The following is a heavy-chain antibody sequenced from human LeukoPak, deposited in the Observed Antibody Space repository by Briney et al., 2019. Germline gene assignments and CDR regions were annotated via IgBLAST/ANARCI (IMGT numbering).Heavy chain of an antibody. V-gene: IGHV1-18*04. Sequence: ASVKVSCKASVYTFTSYGVSWVRQSPGQGLGWRGWISAYNGNTNYAQKLQGRVTMTTDTSTSTAYMELRSLRSDDTAVYYCAKGGYDILTGYDSPSDYWGQGTLVTVSS. CDR1: VYTFTSYG. J-gene: IGHJ4*02. D-gene: IGHD3-9*01. CDR3: AKGGYDILTGYDSPSDY. CDR2: ISAYNGNT.